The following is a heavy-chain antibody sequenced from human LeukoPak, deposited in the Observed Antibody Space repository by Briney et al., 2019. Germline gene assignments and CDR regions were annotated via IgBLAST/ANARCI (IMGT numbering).Heavy chain of an antibody. J-gene: IGHJ3*02. Sequence: SETLSLTCTVSGGSISSSSYYWGWIRQPPGKGLEWIGSIYYSGSTYYNPSLKSRVTISVDTSKNQFSLKLSSVTAADTAVYYCARSLRFLEWSPYDAFDIWGQGTMVTVSS. D-gene: IGHD3-3*01. V-gene: IGHV4-39*01. CDR3: ARSLRFLEWSPYDAFDI. CDR2: IYYSGST. CDR1: GGSISSSSYY.